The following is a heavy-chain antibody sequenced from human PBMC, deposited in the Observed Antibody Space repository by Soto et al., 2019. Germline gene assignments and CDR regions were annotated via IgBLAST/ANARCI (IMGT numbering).Heavy chain of an antibody. V-gene: IGHV3-53*01. CDR3: ARASMAAAGYYFDY. Sequence: GCLRVSGAASGFTVSTNYMSWIRQAPGKGLEWVSVIYRGGSTYYTDSVKGRFTISRDNSKNTLFLQMNSLRAEDTDVYYCARASMAAAGYYFDYWGQGTRVTVYS. CDR1: GFTVSTNY. D-gene: IGHD6-13*01. CDR2: IYRGGST. J-gene: IGHJ4*02.